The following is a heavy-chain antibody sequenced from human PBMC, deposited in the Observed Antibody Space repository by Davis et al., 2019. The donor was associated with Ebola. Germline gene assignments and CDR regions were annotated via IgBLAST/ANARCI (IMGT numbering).Heavy chain of an antibody. D-gene: IGHD4-23*01. CDR3: ARGYGGNSYSFDY. CDR1: GYSFTTYL. Sequence: GESLKISCKGSGYSFTTYLLGWVRQIPGKGLEWMGIIYPGDSDTRYSPSFQGQVTISPDKSISTAYLQWSSLKTSDTAMYYCARGYGGNSYSFDYWGQGTLVTVSS. V-gene: IGHV5-51*01. CDR2: IYPGDSDT. J-gene: IGHJ4*02.